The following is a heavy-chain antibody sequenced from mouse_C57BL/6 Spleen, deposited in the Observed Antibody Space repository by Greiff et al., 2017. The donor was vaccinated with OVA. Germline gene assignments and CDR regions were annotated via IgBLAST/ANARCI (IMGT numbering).Heavy chain of an antibody. CDR3: ARGYGSIPAWFAY. V-gene: IGHV3-6*01. CDR1: GYSITSGYY. J-gene: IGHJ3*01. D-gene: IGHD1-1*01. CDR2: ISYDGSN. Sequence: EVQVVESGPGLVKPSQSLSLTCSVTGYSITSGYYWNWIRQFPGNKLEWMGYISYDGSNNYNPSLKNRISITRDTSKNQFFLKLNSVTTEDTATYYCARGYGSIPAWFAYWGQGTLVTVSA.